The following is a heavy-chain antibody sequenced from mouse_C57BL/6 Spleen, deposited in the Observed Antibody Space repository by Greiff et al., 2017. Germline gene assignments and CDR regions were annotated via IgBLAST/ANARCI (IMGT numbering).Heavy chain of an antibody. CDR3: ARDTGSPAFDV. CDR2: ISYDGSN. D-gene: IGHD1-1*01. V-gene: IGHV3-6*01. Sequence: EVKVEESGPGLVKPSQSLSLTCSVTGYSITSGYYWNWIRQFPGNKLEWMGYISYDGSNNYNPSLKNRISITRDTSKNQFFLKLNSVTTEDTATYYCARDTGSPAFDVWGTGTTVTVSS. CDR1: GYSITSGYY. J-gene: IGHJ1*03.